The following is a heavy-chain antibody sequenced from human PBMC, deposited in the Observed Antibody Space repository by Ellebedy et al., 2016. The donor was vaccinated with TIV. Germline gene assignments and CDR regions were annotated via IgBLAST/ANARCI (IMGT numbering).Heavy chain of an antibody. J-gene: IGHJ4*02. CDR1: GFTVSNTY. Sequence: GESLKISCAASGFTVSNTYMSWVRQAPGKGLEWLSVIYYDGRTGYADSVRGRFTISRDNSKNTLYLQMNSLRAEDTAVYYCAKDSKWELSDFDYWGQGTLVTVSS. CDR3: AKDSKWELSDFDY. D-gene: IGHD1-26*01. CDR2: IYYDGRT. V-gene: IGHV3-53*01.